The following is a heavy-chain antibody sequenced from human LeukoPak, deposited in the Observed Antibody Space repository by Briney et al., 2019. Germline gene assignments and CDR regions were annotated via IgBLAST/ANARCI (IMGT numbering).Heavy chain of an antibody. CDR1: GFTFISYA. D-gene: IGHD6-19*01. V-gene: IGHV3-23*01. J-gene: IGHJ4*02. CDR3: ARVRSGYYFDY. CDR2: IGAGGTFT. Sequence: GGSLRLSCTASGFTFISYAMNWVRQAPGKGLEWVSGIGAGGTFTYYADSVKGRFTISRDNSRNTLYLQMNSLRDEDTTVYYCARVRSGYYFDYWGQGTLVTVSS.